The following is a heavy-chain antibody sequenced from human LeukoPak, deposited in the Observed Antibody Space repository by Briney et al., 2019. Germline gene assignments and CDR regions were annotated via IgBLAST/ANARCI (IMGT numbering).Heavy chain of an antibody. CDR3: AKKGYDDSSSPGDY. CDR1: GFTFSSYG. CDR2: ISYDGSNK. D-gene: IGHD3-22*01. V-gene: IGHV3-30*18. Sequence: GGSLRLSCAATGFTFSSYGMHWVRQAPGKWLDPVAVISYDGSNKYYADSVKGRFTISRDNSKNTLYLQMNSLRAEDTAVYYCAKKGYDDSSSPGDYWGQGTLVTVSS. J-gene: IGHJ4*02.